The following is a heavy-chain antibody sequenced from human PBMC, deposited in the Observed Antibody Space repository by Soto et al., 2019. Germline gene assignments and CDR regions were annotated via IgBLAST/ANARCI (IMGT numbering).Heavy chain of an antibody. CDR1: GGSISSYY. J-gene: IGHJ6*01. D-gene: IGHD2-15*01. V-gene: IGHV4-4*07. Sequence: SETLSLTCTVSGGSISSYYWSWIRQPAGKGLEWIGRIYTSGSTNYNPSLKSRVTMSVDTSKNQFSLKLSSVTAADTAVYYCAREYSGGRDYYHYGMDVWGQGTTVTVSS. CDR2: IYTSGST. CDR3: AREYSGGRDYYHYGMDV.